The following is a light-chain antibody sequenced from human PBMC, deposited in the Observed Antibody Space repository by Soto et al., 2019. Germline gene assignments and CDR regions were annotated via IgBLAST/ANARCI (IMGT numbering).Light chain of an antibody. CDR3: SSYTSSSTLGV. V-gene: IGLV2-14*01. Sequence: QSALTQPPSASGSPGQSVTISCTGTSSDVGGYDYVSWYQQHPGKAPKLIISEVSNRPSGVSARFSGSKSGNTASLTISGLQAEDQADYYCSSYTSSSTLGVFGTGTKLTVL. CDR1: SSDVGGYDY. CDR2: EVS. J-gene: IGLJ1*01.